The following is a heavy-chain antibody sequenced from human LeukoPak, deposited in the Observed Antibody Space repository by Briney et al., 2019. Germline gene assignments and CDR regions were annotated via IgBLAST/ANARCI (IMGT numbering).Heavy chain of an antibody. CDR2: IYSGGST. D-gene: IGHD1-20*01. CDR1: GFTVSSNY. Sequence: GGSLRLSCAASGFTVSSNYMSWVRQAPGKGLEWVSVIYSGGSTYYADSVKGQFTISRDNSKNTLYLQMNSLRAEDTAVYYCAKDRYNWNVPWGQGTLVTVSS. V-gene: IGHV3-53*01. J-gene: IGHJ5*02. CDR3: AKDRYNWNVP.